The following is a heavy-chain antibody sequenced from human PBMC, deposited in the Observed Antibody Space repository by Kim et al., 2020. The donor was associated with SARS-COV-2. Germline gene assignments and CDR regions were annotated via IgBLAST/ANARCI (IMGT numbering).Heavy chain of an antibody. CDR2: INHSGST. J-gene: IGHJ4*02. CDR3: ARVRGVRYYYGSGSLGSFDY. D-gene: IGHD3-10*01. V-gene: IGHV4-34*01. CDR1: GGSFSGYY. Sequence: SETLSLTCAVYGGSFSGYYWSWIRQPPGKGREWIGEINHSGSTNYNPSLKSRVTISVDTSKNQFSLKLSSVTAADTAVYYCARVRGVRYYYGSGSLGSFDYWGQGTLVTVSS.